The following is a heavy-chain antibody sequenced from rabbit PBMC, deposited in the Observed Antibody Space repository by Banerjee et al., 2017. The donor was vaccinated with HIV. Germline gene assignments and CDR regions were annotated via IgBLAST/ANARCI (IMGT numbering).Heavy chain of an antibody. V-gene: IGHV1S47*01. CDR1: GFDFSSYG. J-gene: IGHJ4*01. Sequence: QEQLVESGGGLVQPGGSLKLSCKASGFDFSSYGVSWVRQAPGKGLEWIGYIDPVFRSTYYASWVNGRFTISSHNAQNTLYLQLNSLTAADTATYFCVRGSAYAGAGYALWGPGTLVTVS. CDR3: VRGSAYAGAGYAL. CDR2: IDPVFRST. D-gene: IGHD4-2*01.